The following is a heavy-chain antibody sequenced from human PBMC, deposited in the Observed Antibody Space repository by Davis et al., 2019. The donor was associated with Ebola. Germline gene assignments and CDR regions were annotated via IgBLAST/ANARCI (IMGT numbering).Heavy chain of an antibody. D-gene: IGHD2-2*01. Sequence: ASVKVSCKASGYTFTSYGISWVRQAPGQGLEWMGWISAYNGNTNYAQKLQGRVTMTTDTSTSTAYMELRSLRSDDTAVYYCARTIVVVPAANDRFDPWGQGTLVTVSS. CDR1: GYTFTSYG. V-gene: IGHV1-18*01. CDR2: ISAYNGNT. J-gene: IGHJ5*02. CDR3: ARTIVVVPAANDRFDP.